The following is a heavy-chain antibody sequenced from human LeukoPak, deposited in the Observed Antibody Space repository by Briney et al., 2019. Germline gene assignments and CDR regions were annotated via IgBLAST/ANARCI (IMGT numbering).Heavy chain of an antibody. CDR1: GFTFSSYW. CDR2: INSDGSST. D-gene: IGHD6-19*01. Sequence: GGSLRLSCAASGFTFSSYWVHWVRQAPGKGLVWVSRINSDGSSTSYADTVKGRFTISRDNAKNTLYLQMNSLRAEDTAVYYCARVKKEGIAVAGTSMNFDYWGQGTLVTVSS. CDR3: ARVKKEGIAVAGTSMNFDY. J-gene: IGHJ4*02. V-gene: IGHV3-74*01.